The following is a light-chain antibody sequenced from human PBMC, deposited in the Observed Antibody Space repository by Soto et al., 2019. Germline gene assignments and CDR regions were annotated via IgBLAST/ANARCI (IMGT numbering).Light chain of an antibody. J-gene: IGLJ2*01. CDR1: SSDVGGYNY. Sequence: QSVLTQPASVSGSPGQSITISCTGTSSDVGGYNYVSWYQQHPGKAPKLVIYDVTNRPSGVSNRFSGSKSGNTASLTISGLQAEDEADYYCSSYTTSSPLLFGGGTKLTVL. CDR2: DVT. CDR3: SSYTTSSPLL. V-gene: IGLV2-14*03.